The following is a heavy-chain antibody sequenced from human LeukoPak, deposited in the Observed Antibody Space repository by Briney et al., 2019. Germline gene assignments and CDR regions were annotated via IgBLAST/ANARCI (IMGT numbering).Heavy chain of an antibody. J-gene: IGHJ6*02. CDR1: GYTFTGFH. Sequence: ASVKVSCKASGYTFTGFHMHWVRQAPGQGLEWMGWINPNSGGTNYAQKFQGRVTMTRDTSISTAYMELSRLRSDDTAVYYCARDQGYYYDSSGYYYGEYGMDVWGQGTTVTVSS. CDR3: ARDQGYYYDSSGYYYGEYGMDV. D-gene: IGHD3-22*01. V-gene: IGHV1-2*02. CDR2: INPNSGGT.